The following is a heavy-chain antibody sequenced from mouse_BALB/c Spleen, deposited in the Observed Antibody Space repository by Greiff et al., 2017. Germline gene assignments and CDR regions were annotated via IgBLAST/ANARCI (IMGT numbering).Heavy chain of an antibody. V-gene: IGHV1-9*01. D-gene: IGHD1-1*01. CDR3: HYYGSSYDAMDY. CDR1: GYTFSSYW. Sequence: QVQLQQSGAELMKPGVSVKISCKATGYTFSSYWIEWVKQRPGHGLEWIGEILPGSGSTNYNEKFKGKATFTADTSSNTAYMQLSSLTSEDSAVYYCHYYGSSYDAMDYWGQGTSVTVSS. CDR2: ILPGSGST. J-gene: IGHJ4*01.